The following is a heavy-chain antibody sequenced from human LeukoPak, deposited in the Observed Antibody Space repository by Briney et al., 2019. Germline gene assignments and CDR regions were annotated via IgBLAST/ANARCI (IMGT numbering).Heavy chain of an antibody. CDR1: GFTVSSNY. CDR2: IYSGGST. D-gene: IGHD3-22*01. J-gene: IGHJ4*02. V-gene: IGHV3-53*01. CDR3: ARVGFSDYYDSSGYYSY. Sequence: PGGSLRLSCAASGFTVSSNYMSWVRQAPGKGLEWVSVIYSGGSTYYADSVKGRFTISRDNSKNTLYLQMNSLRAEDTAVYYCARVGFSDYYDSSGYYSYWGQGTLVTVSS.